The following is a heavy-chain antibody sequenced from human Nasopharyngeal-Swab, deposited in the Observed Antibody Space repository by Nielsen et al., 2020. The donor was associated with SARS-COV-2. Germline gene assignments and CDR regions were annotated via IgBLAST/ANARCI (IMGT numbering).Heavy chain of an antibody. CDR1: GFTFSSYA. V-gene: IGHV3-23*01. CDR3: ARATTDSSGYYYVFDY. CDR2: ISGSGGST. J-gene: IGHJ4*02. D-gene: IGHD3-22*01. Sequence: WGSLRLSCAASGFTFSSYAMSWVRQAPGKGLEWVSAISGSGGSTYYADSVKGRFTISRENAKNSLYLQMNSLRAGDTAVYYCARATTDSSGYYYVFDYWGQGTLVTVSS.